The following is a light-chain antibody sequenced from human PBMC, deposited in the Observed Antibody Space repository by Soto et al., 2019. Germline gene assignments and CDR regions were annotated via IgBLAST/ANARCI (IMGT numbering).Light chain of an antibody. J-gene: IGKJ4*01. CDR3: QKYNSAPLN. Sequence: EIVLTHSPATLSFSPLEIATLSFSASQSVNSQLAWYQQKPGQAPRLLIYDASNRATGIPARFSGSGSGTDFTLTISSLQPEDVATYYCQKYNSAPLNFGGGTKVDIK. V-gene: IGKV3-11*01. CDR2: DAS. CDR1: QSVNSQ.